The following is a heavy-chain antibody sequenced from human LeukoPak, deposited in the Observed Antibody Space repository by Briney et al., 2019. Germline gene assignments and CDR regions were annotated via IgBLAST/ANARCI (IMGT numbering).Heavy chain of an antibody. J-gene: IGHJ4*02. CDR3: ARAGWNDWELNY. CDR1: GGSISGYY. CDR2: VSYSGNT. V-gene: IGHV4-59*01. Sequence: SQTLSLTCTVSGGSISGYYWTWIRQPPGKGLEWIGYVSYSGNTNYNPPLKSRVTISVHTSKKQLSLRLSSVTAADTAVYYCARAGWNDWELNYWGQGTLVTVSS. D-gene: IGHD1-1*01.